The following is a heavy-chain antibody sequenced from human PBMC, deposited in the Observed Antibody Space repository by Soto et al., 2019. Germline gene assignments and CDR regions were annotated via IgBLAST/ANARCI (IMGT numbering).Heavy chain of an antibody. D-gene: IGHD1-26*01. Sequence: PSETLSLTCSVSGASTVSHFHWTWIRQPPGKGLEWMGYIFNSGTTFYNPSLTSRLSISMDTSGNHFSLELRSVTAADTAVYYCGLALGPTTGLDYWGQRTLVTVAS. CDR2: IFNSGTT. CDR1: GASTVSHFH. J-gene: IGHJ4*02. V-gene: IGHV4-31*02. CDR3: GLALGPTTGLDY.